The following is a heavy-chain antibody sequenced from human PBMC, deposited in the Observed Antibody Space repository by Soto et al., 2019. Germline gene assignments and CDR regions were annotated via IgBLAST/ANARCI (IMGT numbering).Heavy chain of an antibody. CDR3: ARTVLGPDLLADSFVDYYYYMDV. V-gene: IGHV4-59*08. CDR1: GGSISNFY. CDR2: VYYTGST. D-gene: IGHD3-9*01. Sequence: PSETLSLTCTVSGGSISNFYRSWIRQPPGKGLEWIGYVYYTGSTSYNPSLKRRVTFSADSSRGQFSLRLNSVTAADTAVYYCARTVLGPDLLADSFVDYYYYMDVWVQGTTVTVSS. J-gene: IGHJ6*03.